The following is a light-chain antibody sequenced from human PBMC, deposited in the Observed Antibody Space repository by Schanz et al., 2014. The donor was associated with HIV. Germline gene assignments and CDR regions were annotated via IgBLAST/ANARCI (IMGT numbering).Light chain of an antibody. Sequence: QSVLTQPPSVSGAPGQRVTISCAGSSSNIGAGYDVHWYHHLPGSAPKLLISGNNNRPSGVPDRFSGSKSGTSASLAITGLQAEDEADYYCAAWDVLLNGPVFGGGTQLTVL. V-gene: IGLV1-40*01. CDR2: GNN. CDR3: AAWDVLLNGPV. J-gene: IGLJ7*01. CDR1: SSNIGAGYD.